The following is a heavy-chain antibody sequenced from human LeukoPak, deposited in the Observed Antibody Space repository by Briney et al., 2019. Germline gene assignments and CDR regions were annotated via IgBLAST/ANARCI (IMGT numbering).Heavy chain of an antibody. V-gene: IGHV1-69*13. CDR1: GGTFSSYA. D-gene: IGHD2-15*01. CDR2: IIPIFGAA. J-gene: IGHJ5*02. Sequence: SVKVSCKASGGTFSSYAISWVRQAPGQGLEWMGGIIPIFGAANYAQKFQGRVTITADESTSTAYMELSSLRSEDTAVYYCARALGYCSGGSCYSGWFDPWGQGTLVTVSS. CDR3: ARALGYCSGGSCYSGWFDP.